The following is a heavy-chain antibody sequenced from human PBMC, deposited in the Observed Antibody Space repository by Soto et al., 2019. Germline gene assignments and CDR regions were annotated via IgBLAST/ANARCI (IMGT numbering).Heavy chain of an antibody. J-gene: IGHJ5*02. CDR3: ATRMPGPDIEWLPS. CDR2: ISGSGGST. Sequence: GGSLRLSCAASGFTFSSYAMSWFRQAPGKGLEWVSAISGSGGSTYYADSVKGRFTISRDNSKNTLYLQMNGLRAEDTAVYYCATRMPGPDIEWLPSWGQGTLVTVSS. CDR1: GFTFSSYA. D-gene: IGHD5-12*01. V-gene: IGHV3-23*01.